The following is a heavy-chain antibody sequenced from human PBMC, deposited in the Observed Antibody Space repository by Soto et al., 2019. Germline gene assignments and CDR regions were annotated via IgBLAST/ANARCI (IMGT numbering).Heavy chain of an antibody. V-gene: IGHV4-39*01. Sequence: SETLFLTCTVSGYSMSSNCHYWGWIPQPPGKGLESIANIYYDGNTYYNPSLKSRVTISLDTSKNQFSLRLNSVTAADTAVYFCMRSSNKPHIFMYPFNYCGLGTLVTVSS. CDR1: GYSMSSNCHY. CDR3: MRSSNKPHIFMYPFNY. D-gene: IGHD3-9*01. CDR2: IYYDGNT. J-gene: IGHJ4*02.